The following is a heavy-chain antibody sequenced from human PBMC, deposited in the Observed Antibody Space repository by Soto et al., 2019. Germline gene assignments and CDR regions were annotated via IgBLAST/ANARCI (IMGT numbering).Heavy chain of an antibody. CDR3: ARELRVGPEEYLDF. CDR2: IYSSGTT. Sequence: QVQLQESGPGLVKPSETLSLTCTVSGGSISGHYWSWIRQPAGKGLVWIGRIYSSGTTKYNPTLKSRVTMSIDTSKNQFSLRLNSVTAADTAVYYCARELRVGPEEYLDFWGQGTLVTVSS. V-gene: IGHV4-4*07. J-gene: IGHJ4*02. CDR1: GGSISGHY.